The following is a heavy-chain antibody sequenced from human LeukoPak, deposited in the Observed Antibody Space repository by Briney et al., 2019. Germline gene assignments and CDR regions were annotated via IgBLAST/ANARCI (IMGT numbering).Heavy chain of an antibody. D-gene: IGHD6-19*01. CDR2: IYYSGST. CDR3: ARLYAPFLAVAGTGWFDP. Sequence: KTSQTLSLTCTVSGGSISSGDYYWSWIRQPPGKGLEWIGYIYYSGSTYYNPSLKSRVTISVDTSKNQFSLKLSSVTAADTAVYYCARLYAPFLAVAGTGWFDPWGQGTLVTVSS. CDR1: GGSISSGDYY. V-gene: IGHV4-30-4*01. J-gene: IGHJ5*02.